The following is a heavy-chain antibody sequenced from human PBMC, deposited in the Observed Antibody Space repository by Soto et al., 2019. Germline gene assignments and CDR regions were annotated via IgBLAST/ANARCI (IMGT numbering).Heavy chain of an antibody. D-gene: IGHD3-3*02. V-gene: IGHV4-34*01. CDR3: ARVQRHFWSGYPLQYYYYYGMDV. CDR2: INHSGST. CDR1: GGSFSGYY. J-gene: IGHJ6*02. Sequence: QVQLQQWGAGLLKPSETLSLTCAVYGGSFSGYYWSGIRQPPGKGLEWIGEINHSGSTNYNPSLKSRVTISVDTSKNQFSLKLSSVTAADTAVYYCARVQRHFWSGYPLQYYYYYGMDVWGQGTTVTVSS.